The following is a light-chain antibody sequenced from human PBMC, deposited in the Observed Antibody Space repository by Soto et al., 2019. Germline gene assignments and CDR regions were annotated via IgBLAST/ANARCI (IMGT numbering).Light chain of an antibody. CDR1: QSRNNW. CDR3: QQYDTYWT. J-gene: IGKJ1*01. Sequence: DIQMTQSPSTLSASVGDRVTITCRASQSRNNWLAWYQQKPGKAPKLLIYKASNLDIGVPSRFSGSGSGTEFTLTISSLQPDDFATYDCQQYDTYWTFGQGTKVEIK. V-gene: IGKV1-5*03. CDR2: KAS.